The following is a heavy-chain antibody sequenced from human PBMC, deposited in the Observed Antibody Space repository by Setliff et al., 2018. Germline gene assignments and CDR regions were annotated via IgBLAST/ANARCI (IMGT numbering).Heavy chain of an antibody. CDR1: GGSISSSNW. CDR2: IYHSGSI. CDR3: VRSAVYCASDCYPRYFDS. Sequence: SETLSLTCTVSGGSISSSNWWTWVRQPPGKGLEWIGEIYHSGSINYNPSLKSRVTMSVDKSKNEFYLRMAPVTSADTAVYYCVRSAVYCASDCYPRYFDSWGQGTLVNVSS. D-gene: IGHD2-21*01. J-gene: IGHJ4*02. V-gene: IGHV4-4*02.